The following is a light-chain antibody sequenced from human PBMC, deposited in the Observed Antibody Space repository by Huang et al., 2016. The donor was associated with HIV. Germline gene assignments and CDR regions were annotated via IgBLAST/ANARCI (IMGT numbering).Light chain of an antibody. CDR2: GAS. J-gene: IGKJ2*01. CDR3: QHYKT. V-gene: IGKV3-15*01. CDR1: QSVSTN. Sequence: EIVMTQSPATLSVSPGERVILYCRTSQSVSTNLAWYQQKRGQPPRLLIYGASTRATDTPIRVSGSGSGTEFTLTISSLQPEDFAVYSCQHYKTFGRGTKLEIK.